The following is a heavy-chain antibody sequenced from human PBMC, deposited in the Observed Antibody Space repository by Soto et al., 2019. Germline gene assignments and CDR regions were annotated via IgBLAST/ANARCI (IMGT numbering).Heavy chain of an antibody. CDR1: GDSISSVDYF. J-gene: IGHJ5*01. CDR3: ARGRYCLTGRCFPNWFDS. V-gene: IGHV4-30-4*01. CDR2: IYKSATT. D-gene: IGHD2-15*01. Sequence: SETLFLTCSVSGDSISSVDYFWAWTRQPPGQALEYIGYIYKSATTYYNPSFESRVAISLDTSKSQFSLNVTSVTAADTAVYFCARGRYCLTGRCFPNWFDSWGQGTLVTVSS.